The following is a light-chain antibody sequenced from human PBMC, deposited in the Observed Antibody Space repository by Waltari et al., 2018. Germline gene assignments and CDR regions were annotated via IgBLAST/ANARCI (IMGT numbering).Light chain of an antibody. CDR1: QTINRW. CDR2: KAS. CDR3: QHRG. V-gene: IGKV1-5*03. J-gene: IGKJ2*01. Sequence: DIQMTQSPSTLSASVGDRVTITCRASQTINRWLAWYQQKQGKAPKLLIYKASILESGVPPRFSGSGSGTEFTLTISSLQPDDFATYYCQHRGFGLGTKLQIK.